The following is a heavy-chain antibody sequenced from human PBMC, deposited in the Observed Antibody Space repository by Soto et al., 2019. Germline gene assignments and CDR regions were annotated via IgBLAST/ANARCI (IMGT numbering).Heavy chain of an antibody. CDR2: VNYRGDT. D-gene: IGHD1-7*01. CDR1: GGSVSRGAYY. Sequence: SEALCVRCSGSGGSVSRGAYYGGWIRQPPGTGLEWIGNVNYRGDTYYNPSLRGRVSLSVDTSKNQFSLKLTSVTAADSALYDCSIFPANSRSELQGGTFTFMGSWGEG. J-gene: IGHJ5*02. V-gene: IGHV4-31*03. CDR3: SIFPANSRSELQGGTFTFMGS.